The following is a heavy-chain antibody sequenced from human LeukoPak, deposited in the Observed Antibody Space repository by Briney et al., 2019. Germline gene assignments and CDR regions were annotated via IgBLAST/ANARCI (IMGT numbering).Heavy chain of an antibody. CDR1: GFTFSSYW. CDR2: IYGGGST. V-gene: IGHV3-66*02. D-gene: IGHD1-1*01. Sequence: GGSLRLSCAASGFTFSSYWMSWVRQAPGKGLEWVSVIYGGGSTYYADSVKGRFTISRDNSKNTLYLQMNSLRAEDTAVYYCANASGTTNYWGQGTLVTVSS. CDR3: ANASGTTNY. J-gene: IGHJ4*02.